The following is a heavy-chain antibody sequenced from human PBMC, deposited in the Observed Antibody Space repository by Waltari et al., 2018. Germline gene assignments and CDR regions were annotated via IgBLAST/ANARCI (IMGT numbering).Heavy chain of an antibody. Sequence: QVQLQESGPGLVKPSETLSLTCTVSGGSISSHYWSWIRQPPGKGLEWIGYINYSGSPTYTPSLTSRVTISVDTSKNPFALNLSSVTAADTAVYYCASDLRGYYFDYWGQGTLVTVSS. V-gene: IGHV4-59*11. J-gene: IGHJ4*02. CDR1: GGSISSHY. D-gene: IGHD3-10*01. CDR2: INYSGSP. CDR3: ASDLRGYYFDY.